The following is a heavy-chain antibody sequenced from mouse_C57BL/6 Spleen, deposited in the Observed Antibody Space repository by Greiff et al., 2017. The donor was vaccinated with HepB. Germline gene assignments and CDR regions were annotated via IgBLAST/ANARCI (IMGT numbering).Heavy chain of an antibody. CDR2: ISNGGGST. V-gene: IGHV5-12*01. D-gene: IGHD2-2*01. J-gene: IGHJ2*01. CDR1: GFTFSDYY. Sequence: EVKLMESGGGLVQPGGSLKLSCAASGFTFSDYYMYWVRQTPEKRLEWVAYISNGGGSTYYPDTVKGRFTISRDNAKNTLYLQMSRLKSEDTAMYYCARVGIYYGFYFDYWGQGTTLTVSS. CDR3: ARVGIYYGFYFDY.